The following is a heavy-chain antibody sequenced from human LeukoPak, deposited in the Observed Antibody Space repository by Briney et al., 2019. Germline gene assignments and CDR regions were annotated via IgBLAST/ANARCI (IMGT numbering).Heavy chain of an antibody. D-gene: IGHD1-1*01. V-gene: IGHV3-23*01. CDR3: ANPGGP. CDR1: GFSFSSYE. CDR2: ISGSGSDT. Sequence: GGSLRLSCAASGFSFSSYEMNWVRQAPGKGLEWLSAISGSGSDTYYADSLKGRFTISRDNSKNTLFLQMNSLRAEDTAVYYCANPGGPWGQGTLVTVSS. J-gene: IGHJ4*02.